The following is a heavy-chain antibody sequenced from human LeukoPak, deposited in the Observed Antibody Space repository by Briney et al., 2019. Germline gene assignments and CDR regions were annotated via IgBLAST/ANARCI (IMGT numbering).Heavy chain of an antibody. CDR2: VTYSGST. CDR1: GGSISNYY. J-gene: IGHJ6*02. D-gene: IGHD5-12*01. V-gene: IGHV4-59*01. Sequence: KASETLSLTCTVSGGSISNYYWSWIRQPPGKGLEWIAYVTYSGSTNYNPSLKSRVTISVDTSKNQFSLKLSFVTAADTAVYYCARGRRGDYYYYGMEDVWGQGTTVTVSS. CDR3: ARGRRGDYYYYGMEDV.